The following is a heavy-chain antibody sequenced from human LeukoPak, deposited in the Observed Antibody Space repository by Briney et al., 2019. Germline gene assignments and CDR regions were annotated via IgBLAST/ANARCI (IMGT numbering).Heavy chain of an antibody. CDR3: ATGVNLIAAAGTWFDP. Sequence: ASVKVSCKVSGYNLTELSMHWVRQAPGKGLEWMGGFDPEDGETIYAQKFQGRVTMTEDTSTDTAYMELSNLRSEDTAVYYCATGVNLIAAAGTWFDPWGQGSLVTVSS. J-gene: IGHJ5*02. CDR1: GYNLTELS. V-gene: IGHV1-24*01. D-gene: IGHD6-13*01. CDR2: FDPEDGET.